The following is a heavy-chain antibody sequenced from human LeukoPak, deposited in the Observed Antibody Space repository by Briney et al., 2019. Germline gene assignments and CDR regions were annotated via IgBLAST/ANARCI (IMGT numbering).Heavy chain of an antibody. J-gene: IGHJ4*02. V-gene: IGHV7-4-1*02. D-gene: IGHD3-22*01. CDR2: INTNTGNP. Sequence: AASVKVSCKASGYTFTSYAMNWVRQAPGQGLEWMGWINTNTGNPTYAQGFTGRFVFSLDTSVSTAYLQISSLKAEDTAVYYCARYYYDSSGYYYFLDYWGQGILVTVSS. CDR3: ARYYYDSSGYYYFLDY. CDR1: GYTFTSYA.